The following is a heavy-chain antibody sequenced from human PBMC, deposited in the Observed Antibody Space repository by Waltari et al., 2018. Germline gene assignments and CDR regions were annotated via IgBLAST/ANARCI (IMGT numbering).Heavy chain of an antibody. V-gene: IGHV1-2*02. CDR3: ARVDYYDSSGYYHDY. CDR2: INPNSGGT. Sequence: QVQLVQAGAEVTKPGASVKVSCQASGYTFTGYYMHWVRQAPGQGLEWMGWINPNSGGTNYAQKFQGRVTMTRDTSISTAYMELSRLRSDDTAVYYCARVDYYDSSGYYHDYWGQGTLVTVSS. CDR1: GYTFTGYY. D-gene: IGHD3-22*01. J-gene: IGHJ4*02.